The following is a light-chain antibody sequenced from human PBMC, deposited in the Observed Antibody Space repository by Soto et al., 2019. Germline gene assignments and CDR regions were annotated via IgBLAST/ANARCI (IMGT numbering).Light chain of an antibody. CDR2: KAS. Sequence: DIQMTQSPSTLSGSVGYRFTITCRASQTISSWLAWYQQKPGKAPKLLIYKASTLKSGVPSRFSGSGSGTEFTLTISSLQPDDFATYYCQQYETFSGTFGPGTTVDIK. V-gene: IGKV1-5*03. J-gene: IGKJ1*01. CDR1: QTISSW. CDR3: QQYETFSGT.